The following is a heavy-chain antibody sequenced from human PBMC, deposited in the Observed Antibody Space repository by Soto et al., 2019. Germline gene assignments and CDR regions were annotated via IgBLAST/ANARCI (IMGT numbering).Heavy chain of an antibody. CDR2: IYPGDSDT. D-gene: IGHD3-22*01. V-gene: IGHV5-51*01. CDR3: ARGGYDSSGWYYYYYDMDV. CDR1: GYSFTSYW. Sequence: GESLKISCKGSGYSFTSYWIGWVRQMPGKGLEWMGIIYPGDSDTRYSPSFQGQVTISAEKSISTAYLQWSSLKASDTDMYYCARGGYDSSGWYYYYYDMDVWGKGTTVTVSS. J-gene: IGHJ6*03.